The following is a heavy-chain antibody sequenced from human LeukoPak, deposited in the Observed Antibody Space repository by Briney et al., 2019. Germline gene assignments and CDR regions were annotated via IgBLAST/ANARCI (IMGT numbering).Heavy chain of an antibody. CDR2: ISSSSSYI. V-gene: IGHV3-21*01. J-gene: IGHJ5*02. Sequence: PGGSLRLSCAASGFTFSSYSMNWVRQAPGKGLEWVSYISSSSSYIYYADSVKGRFTISKDNAKNSLYLQMNSLRAEGMGVYYCAGAVGAGYFSSSSWYIDCFVPWGQGTLVTVSS. D-gene: IGHD2-2*03. CDR1: GFTFSSYS. CDR3: AGAVGAGYFSSSSWYIDCFVP.